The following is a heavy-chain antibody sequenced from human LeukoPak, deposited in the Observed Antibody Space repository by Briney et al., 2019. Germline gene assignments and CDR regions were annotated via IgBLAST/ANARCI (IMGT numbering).Heavy chain of an antibody. J-gene: IGHJ4*02. Sequence: GGSLRLSCTASGFTFSSYDMGWVRQAPVKGLEWVSSISGSGGSTYYADSVKGRFTISRDNSKSTLYLQMNSLRAEDTALYYCAKATRNWLVTGILYWGQGTLVTVSS. CDR2: ISGSGGST. D-gene: IGHD1-1*01. CDR1: GFTFSSYD. V-gene: IGHV3-23*01. CDR3: AKATRNWLVTGILY.